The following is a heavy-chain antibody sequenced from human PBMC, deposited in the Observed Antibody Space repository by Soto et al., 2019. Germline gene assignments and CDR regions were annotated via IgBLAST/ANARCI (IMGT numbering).Heavy chain of an antibody. CDR2: IWYDGSNK. Sequence: GGSLRLSCAASGFTFSSYGMHWVRQAPGKGLEWVAVIWYDGSNKYYADSVKGRFTISRDNSRNTLYLQMNSLRAEDTAVYYCARDLEAGMVDYSYGMEVWGQGTTVTVSS. J-gene: IGHJ6*02. CDR3: ARDLEAGMVDYSYGMEV. D-gene: IGHD2-8*01. CDR1: GFTFSSYG. V-gene: IGHV3-33*01.